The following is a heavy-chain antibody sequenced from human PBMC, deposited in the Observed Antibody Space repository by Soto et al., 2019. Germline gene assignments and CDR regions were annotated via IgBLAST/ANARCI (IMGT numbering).Heavy chain of an antibody. CDR2: IYYSGST. J-gene: IGHJ6*02. V-gene: IGHV4-61*01. CDR3: ARVRGRLWFGELKGNYYYYGMDV. CDR1: GGSVSSGSYY. D-gene: IGHD3-10*01. Sequence: PSETLSLTCTVSGGSVSSGSYYWIWIRQPPGKGLEWIGYIYYSGSTNYNPSLKSRVTISVDTSKNQFSLKLSSVTAADTAVYYCARVRGRLWFGELKGNYYYYGMDVWGQGTTVTVSS.